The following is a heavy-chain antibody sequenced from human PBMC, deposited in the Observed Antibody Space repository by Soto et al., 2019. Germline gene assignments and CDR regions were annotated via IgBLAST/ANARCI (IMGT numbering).Heavy chain of an antibody. CDR2: ISAYNGNT. D-gene: IGHD3-22*01. J-gene: IGHJ4*02. CDR1: GYTFTSYG. V-gene: IGHV1-18*01. Sequence: VKVSCKASGYTFTSYGISWVRQAPGQGLEWMGWISAYNGNTNYAQKLQGRVTMTTDTSTSTAYMELRSLRSDDTAVYYCARVQYYYDSSGYYNRAPDYWGQGTLVTVSS. CDR3: ARVQYYYDSSGYYNRAPDY.